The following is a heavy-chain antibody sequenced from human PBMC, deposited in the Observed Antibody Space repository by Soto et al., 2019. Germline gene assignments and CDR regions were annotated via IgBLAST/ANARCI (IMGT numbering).Heavy chain of an antibody. J-gene: IGHJ4*02. Sequence: PGGSLRLSCAASGFTFSSYAMHWVRQAPGKGLEWVAVISYDGSNKYYADSVKGRFTISRDNSKNTLYLQMNSLRAEDTAVYYCARSENGDSPAMCDYWGQGTLVTVSS. V-gene: IGHV3-30-3*01. D-gene: IGHD4-17*01. CDR3: ARSENGDSPAMCDY. CDR1: GFTFSSYA. CDR2: ISYDGSNK.